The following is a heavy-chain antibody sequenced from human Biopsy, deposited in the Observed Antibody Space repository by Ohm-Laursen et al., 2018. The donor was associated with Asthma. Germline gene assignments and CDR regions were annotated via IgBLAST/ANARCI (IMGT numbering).Heavy chain of an antibody. D-gene: IGHD2-21*01. CDR3: AKDERAYYGSDSKYMQPVPLGD. CDR1: GFTFSNYG. Sequence: RSLRLSCTASGFTFSNYGMHWVRQAPGKGLDWVAVISFDGSNKNYTDSVKGRFTISRDNSRNTLHLQMNSLTAEDTAVYHCAKDERAYYGSDSKYMQPVPLGDWGQGTVVIVSA. J-gene: IGHJ4*02. V-gene: IGHV3-30*18. CDR2: ISFDGSNK.